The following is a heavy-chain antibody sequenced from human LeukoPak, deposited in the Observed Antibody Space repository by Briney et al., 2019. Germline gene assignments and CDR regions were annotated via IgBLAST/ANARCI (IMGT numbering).Heavy chain of an antibody. CDR2: ISSSSYI. D-gene: IGHD1-26*01. Sequence: GGSLRLSCAASGFTFSSYEMNWVRQAPGKGLEWVSSISSSSYIYYADSVKGRFTISRDNAKNSLYLQMNSLRAEDTAVYYCARLVGATNFDYWGQGTLVTVSS. CDR1: GFTFSSYE. J-gene: IGHJ4*02. CDR3: ARLVGATNFDY. V-gene: IGHV3-21*01.